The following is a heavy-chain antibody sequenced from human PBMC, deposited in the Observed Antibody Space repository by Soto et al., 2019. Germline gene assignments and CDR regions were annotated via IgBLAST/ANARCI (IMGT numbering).Heavy chain of an antibody. CDR3: ALDAFSDRRGDFFDF. CDR1: GFSFTSSA. V-gene: IGHV3-23*01. CDR2: IGASGDIT. Sequence: PGGSLRFSCAASGFSFTSSAMSLVRQGPGKGLEWVAGIGASGDITWYADSVKGRLSISRDNSKNTIYLQLNSLSFEDTAVYYCALDAFSDRRGDFFDFWARGTMVTFSS. D-gene: IGHD3-3*01. J-gene: IGHJ4*02.